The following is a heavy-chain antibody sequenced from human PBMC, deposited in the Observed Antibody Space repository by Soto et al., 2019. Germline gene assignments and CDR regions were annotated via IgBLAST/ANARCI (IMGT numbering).Heavy chain of an antibody. CDR2: IYYSGTT. D-gene: IGHD2-2*01. CDR3: ARLHGYCISSSCHGHYAMDV. Sequence: QLQLQESGPGLVKPSETLSLTCTVSSASISSSSYTWGWIRQPPGKELEWIGSIYYSGTTYYNPSLNSRVTVSVDTSKNQFSLKVTSVTAADTAVYYCARLHGYCISSSCHGHYAMDVWGQGNTVTVSS. V-gene: IGHV4-39*01. CDR1: SASISSSSYT. J-gene: IGHJ6*02.